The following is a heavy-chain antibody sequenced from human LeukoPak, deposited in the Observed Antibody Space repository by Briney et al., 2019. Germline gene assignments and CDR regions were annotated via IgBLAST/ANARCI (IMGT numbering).Heavy chain of an antibody. D-gene: IGHD1-26*01. Sequence: SETLSLTCAVYGRSFSGYYWSWIRQPPGKGLEWIGSIYYSGRTFYNPSLKSRLTISIDTSKNQFSLKLISMTAADTGVYYCARRDVGATIDYWGQGTLVTVSS. CDR3: ARRDVGATIDY. CDR1: GRSFSGYY. J-gene: IGHJ4*02. V-gene: IGHV4-34*01. CDR2: IYYSGRT.